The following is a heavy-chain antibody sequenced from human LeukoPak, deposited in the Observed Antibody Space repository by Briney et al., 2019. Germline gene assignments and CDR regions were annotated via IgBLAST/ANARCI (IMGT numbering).Heavy chain of an antibody. V-gene: IGHV1-2*06. CDR2: INPNSGGT. CDR1: GYTFNGYY. Sequence: GASVKVSCKASGYTFNGYYMQWVRQAPGQGLEWLGRINPNSGGTESPQKFQGRITMTINTSTRTAYMELSGLRFDDTAVYYCARDRRGYGGYDMNWGQGTLVTVSS. CDR3: ARDRRGYGGYDMN. J-gene: IGHJ4*02. D-gene: IGHD5-12*01.